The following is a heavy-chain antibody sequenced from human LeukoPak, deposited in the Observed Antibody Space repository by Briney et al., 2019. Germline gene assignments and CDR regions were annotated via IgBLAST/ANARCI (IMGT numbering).Heavy chain of an antibody. D-gene: IGHD1-14*01. CDR1: GFTFSNYA. CDR3: VKDRYIAGRPFDY. CDR2: ISSNGHST. V-gene: IGHV3-64D*06. J-gene: IGHJ4*02. Sequence: HPGGSLRLSCSTSGFTFSNYAMNWVRQAPGKGLEYVSTISSNGHSTYYADSVKGRFSISRDNSKNTLYLQLSSLRADDTAVYYCVKDRYIAGRPFDYWGQGTLVTVSS.